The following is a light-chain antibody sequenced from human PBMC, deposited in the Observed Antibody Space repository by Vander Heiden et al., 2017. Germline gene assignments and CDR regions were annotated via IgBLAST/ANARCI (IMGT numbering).Light chain of an antibody. CDR2: AAT. Sequence: DIQMTQFPSSLSASVGDRVTITCRAGQNINTFLNWYQQKSGQAPKLLTFAATNLQSGVPSRFSGSGSGTDFSLTISSLQPGDFATYYCQQSYTTPRTFGQGTKVEI. CDR1: QNINTF. V-gene: IGKV1-39*01. CDR3: QQSYTTPRT. J-gene: IGKJ2*01.